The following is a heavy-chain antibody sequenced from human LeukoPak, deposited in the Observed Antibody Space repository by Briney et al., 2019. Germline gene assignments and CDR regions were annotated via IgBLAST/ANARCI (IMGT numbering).Heavy chain of an antibody. CDR1: GFTFSTYW. D-gene: IGHD6-13*01. CDR2: IKQDGSEK. Sequence: GGPLRLSCEASGFTFSTYWMSWVRKAPGKGLEWVANIKQDGSEKYYVDSVKGRCTISRDNAKNSLYLQMNSLRAEDTAMYYCGRDSAGNDYWGQGTLVTVSS. J-gene: IGHJ4*02. CDR3: GRDSAGNDY. V-gene: IGHV3-7*01.